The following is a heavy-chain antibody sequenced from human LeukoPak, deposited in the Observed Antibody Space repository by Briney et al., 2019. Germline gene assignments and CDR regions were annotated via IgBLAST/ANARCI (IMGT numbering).Heavy chain of an antibody. Sequence: GGSLRLSCAASGFTFSSYGMHWVRQAPGKGLEWVAFIRYDGSNKYYADSVKGRFTVSRDNSKNTLYLQMNSLRAEDTAVYYCAKGSSWYGGLVLNWFDPWGQGTLVTVSS. CDR1: GFTFSSYG. CDR2: IRYDGSNK. CDR3: AKGSSWYGGLVLNWFDP. D-gene: IGHD6-13*01. J-gene: IGHJ5*02. V-gene: IGHV3-30*02.